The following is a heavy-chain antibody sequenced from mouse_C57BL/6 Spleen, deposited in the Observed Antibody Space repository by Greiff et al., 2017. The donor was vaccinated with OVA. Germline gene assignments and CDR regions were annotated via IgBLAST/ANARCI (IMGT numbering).Heavy chain of an antibody. J-gene: IGHJ2*01. CDR3: AREEAITTVVAPLFDY. V-gene: IGHV1-81*01. CDR1: GYTFTSYG. D-gene: IGHD1-1*01. Sequence: VQLQQSGAELARPGASVKLSCKASGYTFTSYGISWVKQRTGQGLEWIGEIYPRSGNTYYNEKFKGKATLTADKSSSTAYMELRSLTSEDSAVYFCAREEAITTVVAPLFDYWGQGTTLTVSS. CDR2: IYPRSGNT.